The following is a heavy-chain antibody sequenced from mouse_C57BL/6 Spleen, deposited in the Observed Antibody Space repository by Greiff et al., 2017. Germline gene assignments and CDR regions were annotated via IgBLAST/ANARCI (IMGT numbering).Heavy chain of an antibody. CDR1: GYTFTSYD. Sequence: VQLQQSGPELVKPGASVQLSCKASGYTFTSYDINWVKQRPGQGLEWIGWIYPRDGSTKYNETFKGKATLTVDTSSSTAYMELHSLTSEDSAVYFCARSSGTYDDGVWFAYWGQGTLVTVSA. J-gene: IGHJ3*01. CDR2: IYPRDGST. V-gene: IGHV1-85*01. CDR3: ARSSGTYDDGVWFAY. D-gene: IGHD2-4*01.